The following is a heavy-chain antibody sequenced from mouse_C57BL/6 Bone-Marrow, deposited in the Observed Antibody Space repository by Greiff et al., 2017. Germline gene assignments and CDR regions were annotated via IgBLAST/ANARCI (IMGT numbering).Heavy chain of an antibody. CDR3: AKEGIIVIFAY. CDR2: ISDGGSYT. J-gene: IGHJ3*01. CDR1: GFTFSSYA. V-gene: IGHV5-4*01. Sequence: EVKLVESGGGLVKPGGSLKLSCAASGFTFSSYAMSWVRQTPEKRLEWVATISDGGSYTYYPDNVKGRFTISRDNAKNNLYLQMSHLKSEDTAMYYCAKEGIIVIFAYRGQGTLDTVSA. D-gene: IGHD1-1*01.